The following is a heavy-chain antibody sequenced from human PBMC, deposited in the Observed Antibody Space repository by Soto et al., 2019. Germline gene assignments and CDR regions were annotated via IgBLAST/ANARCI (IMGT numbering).Heavy chain of an antibody. V-gene: IGHV1-69*13. Sequence: SVKVSCKASGGTFSSYAISWVRQAPGQGLEWMGGIIPIFGTANYAQKFQGRVTITADESTSTAYMELSSLRSEDTAVYYCASVVLEWLLTSYYYYGMDVWGQGTTVTVSS. CDR1: GGTFSSYA. D-gene: IGHD3-3*01. CDR2: IIPIFGTA. CDR3: ASVVLEWLLTSYYYYGMDV. J-gene: IGHJ6*02.